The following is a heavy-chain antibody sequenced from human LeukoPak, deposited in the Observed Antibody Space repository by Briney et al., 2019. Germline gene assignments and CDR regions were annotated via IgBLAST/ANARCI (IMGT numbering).Heavy chain of an antibody. Sequence: AVKVSCKASGGTFSSYAISWVRQAPGQGLEWMGGIIPIFGTANYAQKLQGRVTITADKSTSTAYMELSRLRSEDTDVYYCATFVLGDCSSTSCYVPFDYWGQGTLVTVSS. CDR3: ATFVLGDCSSTSCYVPFDY. D-gene: IGHD2-2*01. CDR1: GGTFSSYA. CDR2: IIPIFGTA. V-gene: IGHV1-69*06. J-gene: IGHJ4*02.